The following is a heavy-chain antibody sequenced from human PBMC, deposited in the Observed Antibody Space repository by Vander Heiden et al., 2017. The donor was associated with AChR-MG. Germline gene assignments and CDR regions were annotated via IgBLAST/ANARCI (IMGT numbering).Heavy chain of an antibody. CDR3: ARHLIPSYYDFWSGWNWFDP. J-gene: IGHJ5*02. D-gene: IGHD3-3*01. CDR2: IYSSGST. Sequence: QLQLQESGPGLVKPSETLSLTCTVSGGSISSSSYYWGWIRQPPGKGLEWIGSIYSSGSTYYNPSLKSRVTISVDTSKNQFSLKLSSVTAADTAVYYCARHLIPSYYDFWSGWNWFDPWGQGTLVTVSS. CDR1: GGSISSSSYY. V-gene: IGHV4-39*01.